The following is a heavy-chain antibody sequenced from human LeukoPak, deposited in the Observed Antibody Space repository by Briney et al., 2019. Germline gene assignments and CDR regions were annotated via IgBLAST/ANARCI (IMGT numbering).Heavy chain of an antibody. J-gene: IGHJ4*02. V-gene: IGHV4-59*01. CDR3: ARGYPVYGSFDY. D-gene: IGHD2/OR15-2a*01. CDR1: GGSISSYY. CDR2: IYYSGST. Sequence: PSETLSLTCTVSGGSISSYYWSWIRQPPGKGLEWIGYIYYSGSTNYNPSLRSRVTISVDTSKNQFSLKLSSVTAADTAVYYCARGYPVYGSFDYWGRGTLVTVSS.